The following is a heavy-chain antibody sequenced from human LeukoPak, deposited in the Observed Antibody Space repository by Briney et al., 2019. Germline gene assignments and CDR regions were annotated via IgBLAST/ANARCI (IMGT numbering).Heavy chain of an antibody. D-gene: IGHD2-15*01. J-gene: IGHJ4*02. CDR3: ARVSGSNYRNYFDY. V-gene: IGHV4-4*02. CDR1: GXSITTSDG. Sequence: SETLSLTCAVSGXSITTSDGWTWVRQSPGKGLGWIGEVYHGGNGNNNPSLRSRVTISVDKSKNEFSLELSSVTAADTAVYYCARVSGSNYRNYFDYWGQGTLVTVSS. CDR2: VYHGGNG.